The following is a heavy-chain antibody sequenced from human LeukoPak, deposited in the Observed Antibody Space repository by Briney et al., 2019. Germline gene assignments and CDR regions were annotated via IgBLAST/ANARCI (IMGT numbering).Heavy chain of an antibody. CDR2: IYYSGGT. Sequence: SETLSLTCTVSGGSISSYYWSWIRQPPGKGLEWIGYIYYSGGTNYNPSLKSRVTISVDTSKNQFSLKLSSVTAADTAVYYCARGRIGWFDPWGQGTLVTVSS. CDR1: GGSISSYY. J-gene: IGHJ5*02. D-gene: IGHD3-10*01. V-gene: IGHV4-59*01. CDR3: ARGRIGWFDP.